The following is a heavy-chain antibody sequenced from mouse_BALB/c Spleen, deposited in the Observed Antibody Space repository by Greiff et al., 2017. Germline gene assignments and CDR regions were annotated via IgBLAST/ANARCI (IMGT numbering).Heavy chain of an antibody. V-gene: IGHV1-4*02. CDR3: ARKGSTMITTFAY. J-gene: IGHJ3*01. CDR1: GYTFTSYT. Sequence: QVQLQQSAAELARPGASVKMSCKASGYTFTSYTMHWVKQRPGQGLEWIGHINPSSGYTEYNQKFKDKTTLTADKSSSTAYMQLSSLTSEDSAVYYCARKGSTMITTFAYWGQGTLVTVSA. CDR2: INPSSGYT. D-gene: IGHD2-4*01.